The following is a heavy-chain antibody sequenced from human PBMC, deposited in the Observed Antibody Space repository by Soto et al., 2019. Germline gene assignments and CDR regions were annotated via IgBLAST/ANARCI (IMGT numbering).Heavy chain of an antibody. J-gene: IGHJ3*02. V-gene: IGHV3-33*01. Sequence: GGSLRLSCAASGFTFSSYGMHWVRQVPGKGLEWVAVIWYDGSNTYYADSVKGRFTISRDNSKNTLYLQMNSLRAEDTAVSYCWSFSSSRRAPIQMVYATEFGDNAFDSWGQGTMVTVSS. CDR3: WSFSSSRRAPIQMVYATEFGDNAFDS. CDR2: IWYDGSNT. CDR1: GFTFSSYG. D-gene: IGHD2-8*01.